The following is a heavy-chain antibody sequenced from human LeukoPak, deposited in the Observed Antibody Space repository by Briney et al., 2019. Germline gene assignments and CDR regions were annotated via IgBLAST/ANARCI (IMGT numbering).Heavy chain of an antibody. CDR3: ARVGDNNFFDY. D-gene: IGHD2-21*02. CDR2: INDRGGRT. J-gene: IGHJ4*02. CDR1: GFTFSSYS. Sequence: PGGSLRLSCAASGFTFSSYSMHWVRQAPGKGLEYVSAINDRGGRTYYAESVEGRFTISRDSSKNTMYLQMGSLRVDDMAVYYCARVGDNNFFDYWGQGTLVTVSS. V-gene: IGHV3-64*02.